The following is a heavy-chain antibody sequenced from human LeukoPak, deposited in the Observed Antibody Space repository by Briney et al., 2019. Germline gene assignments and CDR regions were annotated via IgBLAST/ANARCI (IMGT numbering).Heavy chain of an antibody. CDR2: ISSDGSST. D-gene: IGHD4-17*01. CDR1: GFTFSSYW. CDR3: ARDRVYGDLLDY. V-gene: IGHV3-74*01. J-gene: IGHJ4*02. Sequence: GGSLRLSCAASGFTFSSYWMHWVRQAPRKGLVWVSRISSDGSSTSYADSVKGRFTISRDNAKNTLYLQMNSLRAEDTAVYYCARDRVYGDLLDYWGQGTLVTVSS.